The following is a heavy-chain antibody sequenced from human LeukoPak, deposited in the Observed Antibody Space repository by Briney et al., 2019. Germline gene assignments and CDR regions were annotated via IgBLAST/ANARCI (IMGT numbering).Heavy chain of an antibody. CDR3: ARDRYGVRSGSCDY. J-gene: IGHJ4*02. CDR2: ISGDNGNT. CDR1: GYTFTSYG. Sequence: ASVKVSCKASGYTFTSYGISWVRQAPGQGLEWIGWISGDNGNTNYAQNLQGRVTMTTDTSTSTAYMELRSLRYDDTAVYYCARDRYGVRSGSCDYWGQGTLVTVSS. D-gene: IGHD1-26*01. V-gene: IGHV1-18*01.